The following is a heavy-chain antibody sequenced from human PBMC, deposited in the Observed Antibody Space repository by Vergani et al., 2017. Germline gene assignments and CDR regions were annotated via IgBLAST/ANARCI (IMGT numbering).Heavy chain of an antibody. CDR1: GGSISSSSYY. D-gene: IGHD7-27*01. V-gene: IGHV4-39*02. CDR3: AREYITGDLYYYYYYGMDV. J-gene: IGHJ6*02. CDR2: IYYSGST. Sequence: QLQLQESGPGLVKPSETLSLTCTVSGGSISSSSYYWGWIRQPPGKGLEWIGSIYYSGSTYYNPSLKSRVTISVDTSKNQFSLKLSSVTAADTAVYYCAREYITGDLYYYYYYGMDVWGQGTTVTVSS.